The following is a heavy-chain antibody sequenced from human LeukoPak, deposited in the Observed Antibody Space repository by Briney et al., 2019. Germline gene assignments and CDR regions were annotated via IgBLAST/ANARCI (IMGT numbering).Heavy chain of an antibody. CDR3: AKSPNYYGSGSYYNHADY. CDR1: GFTFSTHA. D-gene: IGHD3-10*01. CDR2: ISGSGGST. J-gene: IGHJ4*02. Sequence: PGGSLRLSCAASGFTFSTHAMSWLRQAPGKGLEWVSAISGSGGSTYYADSVKGRFTISRDNSKNTLYLQMNSLRAEDTAVYYCAKSPNYYGSGSYYNHADYWGQGTLVTVSS. V-gene: IGHV3-23*01.